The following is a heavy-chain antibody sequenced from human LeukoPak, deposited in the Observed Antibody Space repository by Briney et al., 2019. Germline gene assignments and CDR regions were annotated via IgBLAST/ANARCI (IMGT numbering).Heavy chain of an antibody. CDR3: ARVRGGSYSDY. D-gene: IGHD1-26*01. CDR2: ISSSSSYI. J-gene: IGHJ4*02. V-gene: IGHV3-21*01. Sequence: GGSLRLSCAASGFTFTRYSMNWVRQAPGKGLEWVSSISSSSSYIYYADSVKGRFTISRDNAKNSLYLQMNSLRAEDTAVYYCARVRGGSYSDYWGQGTLVTVSS. CDR1: GFTFTRYS.